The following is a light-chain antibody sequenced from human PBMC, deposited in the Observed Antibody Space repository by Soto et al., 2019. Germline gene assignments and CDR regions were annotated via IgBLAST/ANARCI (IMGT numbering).Light chain of an antibody. CDR2: KAS. CDR3: QQYNSYPYT. CDR1: QSISSW. J-gene: IGKJ2*01. Sequence: DIQMTQSPSTLSASVGDRVTITCRASQSISSWLAWYQQKPGKAPKLLIYKASSLESGVPSRFSGSGSGTEFHLTISSLQPDDFATYYCQQYNSYPYTFGQGTKLEIK. V-gene: IGKV1-5*03.